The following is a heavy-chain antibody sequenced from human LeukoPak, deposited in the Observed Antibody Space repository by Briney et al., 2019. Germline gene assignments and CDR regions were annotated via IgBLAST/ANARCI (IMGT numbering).Heavy chain of an antibody. Sequence: PSETLSLTCTVSGGSISSSSYYWGWIRQPPGKGLEWIGSIYYSGSTNYNPSLKSRVTISVDTSKNQFSLKLSSVTAADTAVYYCARHGPFAMIVDDWGQGTLVTVSS. CDR2: IYYSGST. V-gene: IGHV4-39*01. CDR1: GGSISSSSYY. CDR3: ARHGPFAMIVDD. J-gene: IGHJ4*02. D-gene: IGHD3-22*01.